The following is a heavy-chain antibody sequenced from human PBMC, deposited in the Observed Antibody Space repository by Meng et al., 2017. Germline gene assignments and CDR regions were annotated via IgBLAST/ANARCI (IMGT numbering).Heavy chain of an antibody. CDR3: ARDIRGYDILTGYPPNNWFDP. CDR1: GYTFTSYY. CDR2: INPSGGST. J-gene: IGHJ5*02. V-gene: IGHV1-46*01. D-gene: IGHD3-9*01. Sequence: ASVKVSCKSSGYTFTSYYMHWVRQAPGQGLEWMGIINPSGGSTSYAQKFQGRVTMTRDTSTSTVYMELSSLRSEDTAVYYRARDIRGYDILTGYPPNNWFDPWGRGTLVTVSS.